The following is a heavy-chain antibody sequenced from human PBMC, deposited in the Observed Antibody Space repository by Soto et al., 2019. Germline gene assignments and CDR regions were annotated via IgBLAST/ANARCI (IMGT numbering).Heavy chain of an antibody. CDR2: INHRGFT. Sequence: QVQLQQWGAGLLKPSETLSLTSAVYGGSFSANYWTWIRLPPGKGLECVGEINHRGFTNYSPSLENRVTISVDTSNNPFSLKLTSVTGADAAVYYCASARFDYWGRGILVTVSS. CDR1: GGSFSANY. J-gene: IGHJ4*02. V-gene: IGHV4-34*01. CDR3: ASARFDY.